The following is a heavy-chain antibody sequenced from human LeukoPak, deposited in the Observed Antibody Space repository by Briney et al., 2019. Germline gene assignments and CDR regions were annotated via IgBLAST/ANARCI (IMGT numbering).Heavy chain of an antibody. CDR2: IYVSGRT. J-gene: IGHJ5*01. Sequence: KPSETLSLTCAVSGDSMTNYYWSWIRQPAGQGLERIGHIYVSGRTNYNPSFKSRVSMSIDTSKKQFSLNLTSVSAADTAVYFCARDRWELTPAKGWFDSWGQGTLVTVSS. CDR3: ARDRWELTPAKGWFDS. CDR1: GDSMTNYY. V-gene: IGHV4-4*07. D-gene: IGHD1-26*01.